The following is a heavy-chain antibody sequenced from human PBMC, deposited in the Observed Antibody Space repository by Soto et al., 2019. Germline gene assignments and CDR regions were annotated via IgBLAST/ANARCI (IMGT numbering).Heavy chain of an antibody. Sequence: QVQLVESGGGVVQPGRSLRLSCAASGFTFSSYAMHWVRQAPGKGLEWVAVISYDGSNKYYADSVKGRFTISRDNFKNTLYLQMNSLRAEDTAVYYCARERDYYGSGSLDYWGQGTLVTVSS. CDR3: ARERDYYGSGSLDY. CDR2: ISYDGSNK. CDR1: GFTFSSYA. D-gene: IGHD3-10*01. J-gene: IGHJ4*02. V-gene: IGHV3-30-3*01.